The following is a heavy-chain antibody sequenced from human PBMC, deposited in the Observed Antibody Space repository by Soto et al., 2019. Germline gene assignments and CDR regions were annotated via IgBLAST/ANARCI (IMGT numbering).Heavy chain of an antibody. D-gene: IGHD6-13*01. CDR1: GCTFSSYT. V-gene: IGHV1-69*02. J-gene: IGHJ2*01. Sequence: KKTGASVKVSCKASGCTFSSYTISWVRQAPGQGLEWMGRIIPILGIANYAQKFQGRVTITADKSTSTAYMELSSLRSEDTAVYYCARAAAAGTDYWYFDLWGRGTLVTVSS. CDR2: IIPILGIA. CDR3: ARAAAAGTDYWYFDL.